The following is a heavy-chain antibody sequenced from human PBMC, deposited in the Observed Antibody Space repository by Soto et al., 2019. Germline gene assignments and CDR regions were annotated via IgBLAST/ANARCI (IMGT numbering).Heavy chain of an antibody. CDR2: IYYSGST. CDR1: GGSISSYY. CDR3: ARVGPMNYGDYVLQYFDL. Sequence: QVQLQESGPGLVKPSETLSLTCTVSGGSISSYYWSWIRQPPGKGLEWIGYIYYSGSTNYNPSLKSRVTISVDTSKNQFSLKLSSVTAADTAVYYCARVGPMNYGDYVLQYFDLWGRGTLVTVSS. D-gene: IGHD4-17*01. V-gene: IGHV4-59*01. J-gene: IGHJ2*01.